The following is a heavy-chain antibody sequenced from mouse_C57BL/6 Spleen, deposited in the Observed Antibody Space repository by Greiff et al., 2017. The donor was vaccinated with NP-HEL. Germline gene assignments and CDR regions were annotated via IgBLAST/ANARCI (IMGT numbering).Heavy chain of an antibody. CDR3: ARGGAQATYVLFAY. CDR1: GYSFTDYN. J-gene: IGHJ3*01. Sequence: VQLQQSGPELVKPGASVKISCKASGYSFTDYNMNWVKQSHGKSLEWIGVINPNYGTTSYNQKFKGKATLTVDQSSSTAYMQLNSLTSEDSAVYYCARGGAQATYVLFAYWGQGTLVTVSA. CDR2: INPNYGTT. D-gene: IGHD3-2*02. V-gene: IGHV1-39*01.